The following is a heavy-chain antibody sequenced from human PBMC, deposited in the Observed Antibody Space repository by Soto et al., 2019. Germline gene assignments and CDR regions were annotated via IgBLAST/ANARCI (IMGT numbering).Heavy chain of an antibody. CDR3: ATIRPLRYFDWLSYPGTLDY. CDR2: ISGSGGST. D-gene: IGHD3-9*01. CDR1: GFTFSSYA. J-gene: IGHJ4*02. V-gene: IGHV3-23*01. Sequence: GGSLRLSCAASGFTFSSYAMNWVRQAPGKGLEWVSAISGSGGSTYYADSVKGRFTISRDNSKNTLYLQMNSLRAEDTAVYYCATIRPLRYFDWLSYPGTLDYWGQGTLVTVSS.